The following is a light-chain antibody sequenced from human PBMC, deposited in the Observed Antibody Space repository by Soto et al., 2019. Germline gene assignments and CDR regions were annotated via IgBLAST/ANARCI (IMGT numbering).Light chain of an antibody. CDR3: MQGLKSVT. V-gene: IGKV2-28*01. CDR1: QSLLHTNGYNY. Sequence: DIVLTPSPRSLPVIHGEPASISCRHRQSLLHTNGYNYLDWYLQRQGHSPQLLIYLGFNRASGVRDRFSGTGTGTVYTLKISRVEAGDVGVYYCMQGLKSVTFGQGTRLEIQ. J-gene: IGKJ5*01. CDR2: LGF.